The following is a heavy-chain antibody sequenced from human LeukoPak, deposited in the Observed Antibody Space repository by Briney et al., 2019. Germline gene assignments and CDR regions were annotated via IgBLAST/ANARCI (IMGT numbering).Heavy chain of an antibody. D-gene: IGHD6-19*01. Sequence: SETLSLTCTVSGGSINNYYWSWIRQPPGKGLEWIGYIFYSGSTNYNPSLKSRVTISVDTSKNQFSLKLSSVTAADTAVYYCARFEGYSSGYFDYWGQGTLVTVSS. J-gene: IGHJ4*02. V-gene: IGHV4-59*01. CDR1: GGSINNYY. CDR2: IFYSGST. CDR3: ARFEGYSSGYFDY.